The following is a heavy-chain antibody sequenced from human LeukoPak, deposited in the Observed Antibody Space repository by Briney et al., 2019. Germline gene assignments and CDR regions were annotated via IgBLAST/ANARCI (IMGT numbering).Heavy chain of an antibody. CDR3: ARGSADYGDSAWFDP. CDR2: ISSSSSYT. D-gene: IGHD4-17*01. J-gene: IGHJ5*02. CDR1: GFTFSDYY. V-gene: IGHV3-11*05. Sequence: PGGSLRLSCAASGFTFSDYYMSWIRQAPGKGLEWVSYISSSSSYTNYADSEKGRFTIPRDNAKNSLYLQMNSLRAEDTAVYYCARGSADYGDSAWFDPWGQGTLVTVSS.